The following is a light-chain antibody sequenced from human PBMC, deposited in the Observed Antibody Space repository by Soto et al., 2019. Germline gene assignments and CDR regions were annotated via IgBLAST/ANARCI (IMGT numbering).Light chain of an antibody. V-gene: IGKV1-39*01. CDR3: QQSFSTPFN. J-gene: IGKJ3*01. CDR1: QTIRNY. CDR2: AAS. Sequence: DIQMTQSPSTLSASLGDRVTITCRASQTIRNYLNWYQQKPGKAPKLLISAASSLQSGVPSRLSGSGSGTDFTLTISSLQPEDVATYYCQQSFSTPFNFGPGTRWIS.